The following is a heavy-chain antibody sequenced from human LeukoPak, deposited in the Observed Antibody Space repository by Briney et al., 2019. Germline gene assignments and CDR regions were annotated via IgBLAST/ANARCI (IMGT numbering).Heavy chain of an antibody. CDR1: GFTFSSYA. CDR2: ISGSGGST. J-gene: IGHJ4*02. Sequence: GGSLRLSCAASGFTFSSYAMSWVRQAPGKGLEXXSAISGSGGSTYYADSVKGRFTISRDNSKNTLYLQMNSLRAEDTAVYYCAKAPSVTGYSGYDYLPFDYWGQGTLVTVSS. CDR3: AKAPSVTGYSGYDYLPFDY. D-gene: IGHD5-12*01. V-gene: IGHV3-23*01.